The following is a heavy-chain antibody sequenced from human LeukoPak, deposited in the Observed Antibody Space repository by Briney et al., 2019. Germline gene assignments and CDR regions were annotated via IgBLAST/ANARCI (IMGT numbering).Heavy chain of an antibody. CDR2: ISRNGDST. CDR1: GFTFSGFG. V-gene: IGHV3-64*01. Sequence: GGSLRLSCVGSGFTFSGFGMRWVRQAPGKGLEHVSAISRNGDSTYYASSVKGRFTISRDDSKNTVYLRMGSLRTVDMGVYYCAREGGDSWGQGTLVTVSS. D-gene: IGHD3-16*01. CDR3: AREGGDS. J-gene: IGHJ5*01.